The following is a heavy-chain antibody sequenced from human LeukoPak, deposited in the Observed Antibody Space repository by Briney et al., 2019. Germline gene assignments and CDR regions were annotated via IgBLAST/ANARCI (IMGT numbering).Heavy chain of an antibody. D-gene: IGHD3-10*02. J-gene: IGHJ5*02. CDR1: GGTFSSYA. CDR2: IIPIFGIA. Sequence: SVKVSCKASGGTFSSYAISWVRQAPGQGLEWMGGIIPIFGIANYAQKFQGRVTITADKSTSTAYMELSSLRSEDTAVYYCARGMLGVTDNWFDPWGQGTLVTVSS. V-gene: IGHV1-69*17. CDR3: ARGMLGVTDNWFDP.